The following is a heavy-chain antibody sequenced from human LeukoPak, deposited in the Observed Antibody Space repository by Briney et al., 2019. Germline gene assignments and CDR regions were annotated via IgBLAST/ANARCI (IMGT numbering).Heavy chain of an antibody. J-gene: IGHJ4*02. CDR3: ARQGTIVSGTLGTTFDY. V-gene: IGHV5-51*01. Sequence: GESLQISCQASGSSFTNYWIGWARQLPGKGLEWMGIIYPGDSDTKYSPSFQGHVTISPNKSINTAYLQWSSLRASDTAMYYCARQGTIVSGTLGTTFDYWGQGTLLTVSS. CDR1: GSSFTNYW. CDR2: IYPGDSDT. D-gene: IGHD5/OR15-5a*01.